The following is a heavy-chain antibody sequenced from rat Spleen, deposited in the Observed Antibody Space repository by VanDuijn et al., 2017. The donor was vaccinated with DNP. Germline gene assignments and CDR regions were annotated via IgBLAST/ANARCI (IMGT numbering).Heavy chain of an antibody. Sequence: QVQLKESGPGLVQPSQTLSLTCTVSGFSLTSYPVSWVRQPPGKGLEWIASMSSGGSTYYNSALKSRLSISKDTSKSQVFLKMNSLQTEDTATYYCASTLVNYDTYGYYAMDAWGQGTSVTVSS. CDR2: MSSGGST. V-gene: IGHV2-6*01. D-gene: IGHD1-11*01. CDR3: ASTLVNYDTYGYYAMDA. CDR1: GFSLTSYP. J-gene: IGHJ4*01.